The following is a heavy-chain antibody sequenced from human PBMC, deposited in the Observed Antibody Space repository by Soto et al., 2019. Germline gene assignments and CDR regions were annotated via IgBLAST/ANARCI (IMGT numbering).Heavy chain of an antibody. J-gene: IGHJ3*02. V-gene: IGHV1-2*02. CDR1: GYTFTGYY. CDR3: ATELNCGGDCYALDAFDI. Sequence: QVQLVQSGAEVKKPGASVKVSCKASGYTFTGYYMHWVRQAPGQGLEWMGWINPNSGGTNYAQKFQGRVTMTRDTSISTAYVELSRLRSDDTAVYYCATELNCGGDCYALDAFDIWGQGTMVTVSS. D-gene: IGHD2-21*02. CDR2: INPNSGGT.